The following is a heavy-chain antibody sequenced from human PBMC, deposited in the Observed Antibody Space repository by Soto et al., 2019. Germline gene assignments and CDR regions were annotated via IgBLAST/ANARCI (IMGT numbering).Heavy chain of an antibody. Sequence: SETLSLTCTVSGGSISSYYWSWIRQPPGKGLEWIGYIYYSGSTNYNPSLKSRVTISVDTSKNQFSLKLSSVTAADTAVYYCARYDYGDYAPFDYWGQGTLVTVSS. CDR2: IYYSGST. CDR1: GGSISSYY. V-gene: IGHV4-59*01. J-gene: IGHJ4*02. D-gene: IGHD4-17*01. CDR3: ARYDYGDYAPFDY.